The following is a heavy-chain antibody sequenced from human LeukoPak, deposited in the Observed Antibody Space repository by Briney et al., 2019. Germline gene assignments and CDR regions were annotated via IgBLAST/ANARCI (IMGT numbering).Heavy chain of an antibody. CDR2: INHSGST. D-gene: IGHD3-22*01. CDR3: AREGKGVYYYDSSGYYYFDY. Sequence: KTSETLPLTCAVSGGSFSGYYWSWIRQPPGKGREWRGEINHSGSTNYNPSLKSRVTISVDTSKNQFSLKLSSVTAADTAVYYCAREGKGVYYYDSSGYYYFDYWGQGPLVTVSS. V-gene: IGHV4-34*01. CDR1: GGSFSGYY. J-gene: IGHJ4*02.